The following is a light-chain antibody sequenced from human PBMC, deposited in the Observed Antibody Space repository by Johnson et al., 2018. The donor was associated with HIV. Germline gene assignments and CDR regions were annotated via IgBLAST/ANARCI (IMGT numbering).Light chain of an antibody. CDR1: SSNIGNNY. J-gene: IGLJ1*01. V-gene: IGLV1-51*01. Sequence: TQPPSVSAAPGPKVTISCSGSSSNIGNNYVSWYQQLPGTAPKLLIYDNNKRPSGIPDRFSGPKSGTSATLGITGLQTGDEADYYCGTWDSSLSAVVFGTGTKVTVL. CDR3: GTWDSSLSAVV. CDR2: DNN.